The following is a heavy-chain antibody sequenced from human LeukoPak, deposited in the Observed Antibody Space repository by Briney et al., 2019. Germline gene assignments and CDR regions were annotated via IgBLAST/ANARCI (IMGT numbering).Heavy chain of an antibody. CDR1: GYTFTCYY. D-gene: IGHD3-16*01. CDR2: INPNSGGT. CDR3: ARVRDYGGIGEDY. Sequence: ASVKVSCKASGYTFTCYYMHWVRQAPGQGLEWMGWINPNSGGTNYAQRFQGRVTMTTDTSTSTAYMELRSLRSDDTAVYYCARVRDYGGIGEDYWGQGTLVTVSS. J-gene: IGHJ4*02. V-gene: IGHV1-2*02.